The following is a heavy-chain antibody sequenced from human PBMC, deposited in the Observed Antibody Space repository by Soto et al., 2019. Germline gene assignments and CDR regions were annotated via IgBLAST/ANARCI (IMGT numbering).Heavy chain of an antibody. CDR3: ARDLSVYCGSTSCEGWFDP. CDR1: GYTFTSYG. J-gene: IGHJ5*02. V-gene: IGHV1-18*01. Sequence: GASVQVSCKASGYTFTSYGISWVRQAPGQGLEWMGWISAYNGNTNYAQKLQGRVTMTTDTTTSTAYMELRSLRSDDTAVYYCARDLSVYCGSTSCEGWFDPWGQGTLVTVSS. D-gene: IGHD2-2*01. CDR2: ISAYNGNT.